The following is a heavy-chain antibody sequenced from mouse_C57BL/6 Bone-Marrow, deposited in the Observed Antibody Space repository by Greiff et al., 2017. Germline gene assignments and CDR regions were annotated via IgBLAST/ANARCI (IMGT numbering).Heavy chain of an antibody. D-gene: IGHD1-1*01. CDR3: TRGDYGDYYAMDY. CDR1: GFTFSSYA. CDR2: ISSGGDYI. Sequence: EVKLMESGEGLVKPGGSLKLSCAASGFTFSSYAMSWVRQTPEKRLEWVAYISSGGDYIYYADTVKGRFTISRDNARKTLYLQMSSLKSEDTAMYYCTRGDYGDYYAMDYWGQGTSVTVSS. J-gene: IGHJ4*01. V-gene: IGHV5-9-1*02.